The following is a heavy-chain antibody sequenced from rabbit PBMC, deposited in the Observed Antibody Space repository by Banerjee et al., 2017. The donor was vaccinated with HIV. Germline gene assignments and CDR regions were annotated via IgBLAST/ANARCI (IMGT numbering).Heavy chain of an antibody. V-gene: IGHV1S45*01. Sequence: QEQLEESGGDLVKPEGSLTLTCTASGFSFSNKYVMCWVRQAPGKGLEWIACIDAGSSGSTYYASWAKGRFTISKTSSTTVTLQMTSLTAADTATYFCARDLAGAIGWNFGLWGPGTLVTVS. CDR2: IDAGSSGST. J-gene: IGHJ6*01. CDR1: GFSFSNKYV. D-gene: IGHD4-1*01. CDR3: ARDLAGAIGWNFGL.